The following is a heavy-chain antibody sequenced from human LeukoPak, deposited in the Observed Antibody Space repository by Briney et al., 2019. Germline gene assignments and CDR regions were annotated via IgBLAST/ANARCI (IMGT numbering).Heavy chain of an antibody. CDR3: ASASLVGATTLDY. Sequence: SETLSLTCTVSGGSISSYCWSWIRQPPGKGLEWIGYIYYSGSTNYNPSLKSRVTISVDTSKNQFSLKLSSVTAADTAVYYCASASLVGATTLDYWGQGTLVTVSS. CDR2: IYYSGST. CDR1: GGSISSYC. V-gene: IGHV4-59*08. J-gene: IGHJ4*02. D-gene: IGHD1-26*01.